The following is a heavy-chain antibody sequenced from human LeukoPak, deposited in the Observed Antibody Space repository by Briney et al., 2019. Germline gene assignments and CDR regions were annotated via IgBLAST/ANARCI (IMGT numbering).Heavy chain of an antibody. CDR2: ISYDGSNK. V-gene: IGHV3-30-3*01. CDR1: GFTFSSYA. CDR3: ARDHLPPGRGNPEYNWFDP. D-gene: IGHD3-16*01. Sequence: PGGSLRLSCAASGFTFSSYAMHWVRQAPGKGLEWVAVISYDGSNKYYADSVKGRFTISRDNSKNTLYLQMNSLRAEDTAVYYCARDHLPPGRGNPEYNWFDPWGQGTLVTVSS. J-gene: IGHJ5*02.